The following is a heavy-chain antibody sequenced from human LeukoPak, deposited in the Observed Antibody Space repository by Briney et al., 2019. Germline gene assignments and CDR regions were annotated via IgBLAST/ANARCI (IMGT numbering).Heavy chain of an antibody. Sequence: GGSLRLSCTASGFTFGDYAMSWVRQAPGKGLEWVAQINQAGSGKYYVDSVKGRFTVSRDNAKNSLYLQMNSLRAEDTAVYYCATHPGDYWFGYLQLWGQGTLVTVSS. CDR2: INQAGSGK. CDR1: GFTFGDYA. J-gene: IGHJ4*02. CDR3: ATHPGDYWFGYLQL. D-gene: IGHD3-10*01. V-gene: IGHV3-7*01.